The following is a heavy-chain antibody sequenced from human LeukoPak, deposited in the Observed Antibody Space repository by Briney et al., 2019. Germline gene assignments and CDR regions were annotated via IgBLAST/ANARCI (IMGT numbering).Heavy chain of an antibody. CDR2: IKEDGSEG. J-gene: IGHJ4*02. V-gene: IGHV3-7*05. CDR1: GFTFSSYW. D-gene: IGHD7-27*01. CDR3: AKAQELGNYEFFLFDY. Sequence: GGSLRLSCAVSGFTFSSYWMTWVRQAPGKGLEWVATIKEDGSEGYYVDSVKGRFTISRDNAKSSLYLQMNSLRAEDTASYYCAKAQELGNYEFFLFDYWGQGALVTVSS.